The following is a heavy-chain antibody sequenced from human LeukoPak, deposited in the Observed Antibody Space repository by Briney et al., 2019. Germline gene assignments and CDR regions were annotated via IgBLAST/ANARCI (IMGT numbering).Heavy chain of an antibody. D-gene: IGHD3-16*01. CDR3: AGSRSIISSAHY. J-gene: IGHJ4*02. V-gene: IGHV3-66*01. Sequence: GGSLRLSCAASGFTVSSNYMSWVRQAPGKGLEWVSVIYSGGSTYYADPVKGRFTISRDNSKNTLYLQMNSLRAEDTAVYYCAGSRSIISSAHYWGQGTLVTVSS. CDR1: GFTVSSNY. CDR2: IYSGGST.